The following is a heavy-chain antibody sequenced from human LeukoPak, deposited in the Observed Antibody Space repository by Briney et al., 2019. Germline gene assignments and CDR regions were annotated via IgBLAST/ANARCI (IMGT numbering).Heavy chain of an antibody. CDR2: IYYRGST. CDR1: GGSISSGGYY. D-gene: IGHD4-17*01. J-gene: IGHJ4*02. V-gene: IGHV4-31*03. CDR3: ARDNGSDYGDYALGY. Sequence: PSQTLSLTCTVSGGSISSGGYYWSWIRQHPGTGLEWIGYIYYRGSTYYNPSLKSRVTISVDTSKNQFSLKLSSVTAADTAVYYCARDNGSDYGDYALGYWGQGTLVTVSS.